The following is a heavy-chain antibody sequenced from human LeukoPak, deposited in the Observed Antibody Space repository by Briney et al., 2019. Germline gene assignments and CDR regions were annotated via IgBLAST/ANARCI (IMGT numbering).Heavy chain of an antibody. CDR1: GFTFSSYG. V-gene: IGHV3-30*02. CDR2: IRYDGSNR. Sequence: GGSLRLSCAASGFTFSSYGMHWVRQAPGKGLEWVAFIRYDGSNRYYADSVKGRFTISRDNSKNTLYLQMNSLRAEDTAVYYCAKEALELRYDAFDIWGQGTMVTVSS. CDR3: AKEALELRYDAFDI. D-gene: IGHD1-7*01. J-gene: IGHJ3*02.